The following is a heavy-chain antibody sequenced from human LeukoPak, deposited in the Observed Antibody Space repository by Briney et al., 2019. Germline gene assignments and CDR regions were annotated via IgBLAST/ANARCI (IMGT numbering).Heavy chain of an antibody. J-gene: IGHJ4*02. CDR1: GFTFSSYC. V-gene: IGHV3-33*01. D-gene: IGHD1-26*01. CDR3: ARPTYSGSYYWFDY. CDR2: IWYDGSNK. Sequence: GGSLRLSCAASGFTFSSYCMHWVRQAPGKGLEWVAVIWYDGSNKYYADSVKGRFTISRDNSKNTLYLQMNSLRAEDTAVYYCARPTYSGSYYWFDYWGQGTLVTVSS.